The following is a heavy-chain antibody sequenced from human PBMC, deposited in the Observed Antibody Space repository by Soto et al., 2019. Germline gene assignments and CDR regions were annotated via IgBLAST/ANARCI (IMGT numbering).Heavy chain of an antibody. J-gene: IGHJ5*02. CDR3: ARGSKGSSWYAYWFDP. CDR2: MNPNSGNT. D-gene: IGHD6-13*01. CDR1: GYTFTSYD. Sequence: ASVKVSCKASGYTFTSYDINWVRQATGQGLEWMGWMNPNSGNTGYAQKFQGRVTMTRNTSICTAYMELSSLRSEDTAVYYCARGSKGSSWYAYWFDPWGQGTLVTVSS. V-gene: IGHV1-8*01.